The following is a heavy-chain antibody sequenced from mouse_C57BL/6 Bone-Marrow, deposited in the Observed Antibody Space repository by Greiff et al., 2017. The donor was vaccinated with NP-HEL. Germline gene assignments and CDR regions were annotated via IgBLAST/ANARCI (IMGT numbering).Heavy chain of an antibody. CDR3: ARKGSYSNYGYFDV. J-gene: IGHJ1*03. CDR1: GFSLTSYG. V-gene: IGHV2-2*01. CDR2: IWSGGST. Sequence: VKLVESGPGLVQPSQSLSITCTVSGFSLTSYGVHWVRQSPGKGLEWLGVIWSGGSTDYNAAFISRLSISKDNSKSQVFFKMNSLQADDTAIYYCARKGSYSNYGYFDVWGTGTTVTVSS. D-gene: IGHD2-5*01.